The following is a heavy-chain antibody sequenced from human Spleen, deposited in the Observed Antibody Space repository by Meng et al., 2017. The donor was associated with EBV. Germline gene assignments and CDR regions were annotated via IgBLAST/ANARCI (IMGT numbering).Heavy chain of an antibody. V-gene: IGHV4-4*02. J-gene: IGHJ4*02. CDR1: GGTISSNNW. D-gene: IGHD4/OR15-4a*01. CDR3: ARSYNAYATYFLDY. Sequence: VQPQALVPVLWKPCGTLSLTRVFSGGTISSNNWWSWVRQPPGKGLEWIGDIYHSGSTSYSPSLKSRVTMSLDKSTNQFSLNLTSVTAADTAVYYCARSYNAYATYFLDYWGQGTLVTVSS. CDR2: IYHSGST.